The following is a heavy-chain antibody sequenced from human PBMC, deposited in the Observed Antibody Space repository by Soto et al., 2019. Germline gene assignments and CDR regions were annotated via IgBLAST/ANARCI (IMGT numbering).Heavy chain of an antibody. V-gene: IGHV4-4*07. CDR2: IYTSGST. J-gene: IGHJ6*02. CDR3: ARDLMITFGGVIVTQGGMDV. CDR1: GGSISSYY. Sequence: SETLSLTCTVSGGSISSYYWSWIRQPAGKGLEWIGRIYTSGSTNYNPSLKSRVTMSVDTSKNQFSLKLGSVTAADTAVYYCARDLMITFGGVIVTQGGMDVWGQGTTVTVSS. D-gene: IGHD3-16*02.